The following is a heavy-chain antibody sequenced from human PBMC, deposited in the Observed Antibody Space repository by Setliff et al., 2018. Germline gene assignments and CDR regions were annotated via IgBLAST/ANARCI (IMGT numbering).Heavy chain of an antibody. V-gene: IGHV4-39*01. CDR1: GGSVRTSSYY. J-gene: IGHJ5*02. Sequence: LSLTCTVSGGSVRTSSYYWGWIRQSPGKGLEWIGSMYFTGNTYYSPSLKSRVTISADTSKNQFSLKLTSLTATDTAIYYCARHGRFYDFTDYFPNWFDPWGQGTLVTVSS. D-gene: IGHD3-22*01. CDR2: MYFTGNT. CDR3: ARHGRFYDFTDYFPNWFDP.